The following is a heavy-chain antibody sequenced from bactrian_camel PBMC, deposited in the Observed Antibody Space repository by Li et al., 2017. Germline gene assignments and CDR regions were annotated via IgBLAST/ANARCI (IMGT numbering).Heavy chain of an antibody. CDR3: AADCGPRKSDCSGGVCPPADFGY. D-gene: IGHD2*01. V-gene: IGHV3S25*01. J-gene: IGHJ6*01. CDR1: GFAFTTYW. Sequence: QLVESGGGLVQLGGSLSLSCAASGFAFTTYWLYWVRQAPGKGLEWVSSINGGGSTTYHVDSLKGRFTISRDNAKNTVYLQMNSPKPEGTAMYYCAADCGPRKSDCSGGVCPPADFGYWGQGTQVTVS. CDR2: INGGGSTT.